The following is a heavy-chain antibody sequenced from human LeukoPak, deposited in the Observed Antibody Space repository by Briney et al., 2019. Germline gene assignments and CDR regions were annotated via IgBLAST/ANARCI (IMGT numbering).Heavy chain of an antibody. V-gene: IGHV3-66*01. D-gene: IGHD4/OR15-4a*01. CDR1: GFAVSNNY. CDR2: IYSDGSP. CDR3: VKESGFMVAPNSAFDI. J-gene: IGHJ3*02. Sequence: GGSLRLSCAASGFAVSNNYMSWVRQAPGKGLEWVSVIYSDGSPYYADSVRGRFTISRDNSKNTLYLQMSSLRAEDTAVYYCVKESGFMVAPNSAFDIWGQGTMVTVSS.